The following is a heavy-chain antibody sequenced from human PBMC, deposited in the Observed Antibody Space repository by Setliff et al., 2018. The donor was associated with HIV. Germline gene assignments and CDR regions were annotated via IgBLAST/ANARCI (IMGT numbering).Heavy chain of an antibody. V-gene: IGHV1-69*13. CDR1: GGTFSSYA. J-gene: IGHJ4*02. CDR2: IIPIFGTA. CDR3: AGEGGYCSSTSCLDY. Sequence: GASVKVSCKASGGTFSSYAISWVRQAPGQGLEWMGGIIPIFGTANYAQKFQGRVTITADESTSTAYMELSSLRSEDTAVYYCAGEGGYCSSTSCLDYWGQGTLVTVSS. D-gene: IGHD2-2*01.